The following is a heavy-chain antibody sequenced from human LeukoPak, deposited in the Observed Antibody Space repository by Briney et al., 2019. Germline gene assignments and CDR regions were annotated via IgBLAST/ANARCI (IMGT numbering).Heavy chain of an antibody. CDR1: GYTFTSYY. J-gene: IGHJ4*02. CDR3: ATVSDYGDYGY. V-gene: IGHV1-46*01. D-gene: IGHD4-17*01. CDR2: INPSGGST. Sequence: GASVKVSCKASGYTFTSYYMHWVRQAPGQGLEWMGIINPSGGSTIYAQKFQGRVTMTEDTSTDTAYMELSSLRSEDTAVYYCATVSDYGDYGYWGQGTLVTVSS.